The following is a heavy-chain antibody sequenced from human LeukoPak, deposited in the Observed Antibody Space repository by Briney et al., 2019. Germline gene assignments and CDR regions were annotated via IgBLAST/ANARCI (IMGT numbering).Heavy chain of an antibody. CDR3: ALQEYYYDSSGQTPDY. Sequence: GGSLRVSCAASGFTVSSNYMSWVRQAPGKGLEWVSVIYSGGSTYYADSVKGRFTISRDNSKNTLCLQMNSLRAEDTAVYYCALQEYYYDSSGQTPDYWGQGTLVTVSS. V-gene: IGHV3-66*01. CDR2: IYSGGST. D-gene: IGHD3-22*01. J-gene: IGHJ4*02. CDR1: GFTVSSNY.